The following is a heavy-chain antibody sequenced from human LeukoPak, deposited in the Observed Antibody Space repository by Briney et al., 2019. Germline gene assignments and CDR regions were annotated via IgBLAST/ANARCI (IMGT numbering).Heavy chain of an antibody. Sequence: PGGSLRLSCAASGFTFSSYSMNWVRQAPGKGLEWVSYISSSSTTLYYADSVKGRFTISRDNAKNSLYLQMNSLRAEDTDVDFCATLSGGEYKYYYDGMDVWGQGTTVTVSS. CDR3: ATLSGGEYKYYYDGMDV. CDR2: ISSSSTTL. V-gene: IGHV3-48*01. CDR1: GFTFSSYS. D-gene: IGHD4-17*01. J-gene: IGHJ6*02.